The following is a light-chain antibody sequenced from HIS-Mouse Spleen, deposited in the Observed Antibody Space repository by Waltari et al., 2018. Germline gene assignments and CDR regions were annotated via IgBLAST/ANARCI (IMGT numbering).Light chain of an antibody. J-gene: IGKJ2*01. CDR2: AAS. CDR1: QSISSY. Sequence: DIQITQSPSSLSASVGYRVTIPCRASQSISSYLNWYQQKPGKAPKLLIYAASSLQSGVPSRFSGSGSGTDFTLTISSLQPEDFATYYCQQSYSTPMYTFGQGTKLEIK. V-gene: IGKV1-39*01. CDR3: QQSYSTPMYT.